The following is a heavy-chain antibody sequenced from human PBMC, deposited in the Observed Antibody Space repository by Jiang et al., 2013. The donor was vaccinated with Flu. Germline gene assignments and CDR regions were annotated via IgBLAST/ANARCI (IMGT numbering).Heavy chain of an antibody. D-gene: IGHD3-16*01. V-gene: IGHV4-39*01. CDR2: VYYNGGT. J-gene: IGHJ3*01. CDR1: GGSISSSSYF. Sequence: LLKPSETLSLTCAVSGGSISSSSYFWGWIRQTPGKGLEWIGTVYYNGGTYQNPSMKSRVTISADTSKNQFSLKLSSVTAADTAVYFCARHGSYGQRRAFDVWGQGTGVSVSS. CDR3: ARHGSYGQRRAFDV.